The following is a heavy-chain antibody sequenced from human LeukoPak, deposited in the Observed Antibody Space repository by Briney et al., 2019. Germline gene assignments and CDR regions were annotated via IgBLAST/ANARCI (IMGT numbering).Heavy chain of an antibody. J-gene: IGHJ2*01. V-gene: IGHV4-59*01. CDR1: GGSISIYY. CDR3: ARARAYYYDSSGYYYGWYFDL. CDR2: IYYSGST. D-gene: IGHD3-22*01. Sequence: PSETLSLTCTVSGGSISIYYWSWIRQPPGKGLEWIGYIYYSGSTNYNPSLKSRVTISVDTSKNQFSLKLSSVTAADTAVYYCARARAYYYDSSGYYYGWYFDLWGRGTLVTVSS.